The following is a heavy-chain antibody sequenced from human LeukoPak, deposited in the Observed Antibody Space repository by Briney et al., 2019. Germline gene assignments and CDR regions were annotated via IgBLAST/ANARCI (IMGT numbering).Heavy chain of an antibody. J-gene: IGHJ4*02. V-gene: IGHV3-7*03. Sequence: GGSLRLSCAAPEFSFSSYWMTWVRQAPGKGLEWVANIKHDGTEKNYVDSVKGRFTITRDNAKRSLFLQMNYLRAEDTAVYFCARIQVGWIQLWSKGGYFDYWGQGTLVTVSS. CDR1: EFSFSSYW. CDR3: ARIQVGWIQLWSKGGYFDY. D-gene: IGHD5-18*01. CDR2: IKHDGTEK.